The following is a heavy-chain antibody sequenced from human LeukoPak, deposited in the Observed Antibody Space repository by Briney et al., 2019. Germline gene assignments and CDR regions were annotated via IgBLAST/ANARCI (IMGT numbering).Heavy chain of an antibody. CDR2: MSGSGYYT. CDR1: GFAFGNFA. V-gene: IGHV3-23*01. Sequence: GGSLRLSCAASGFAFGNFAMSWVRQAPGKGLEWVSAMSGSGYYTYYVESVKGRFTISRDNTKNTLYLHMNSLRADDTAVYYCAKMEGQRLYDYCMDVWGRGTTVNVSS. J-gene: IGHJ6*03. D-gene: IGHD3-3*01. CDR3: AKMEGQRLYDYCMDV.